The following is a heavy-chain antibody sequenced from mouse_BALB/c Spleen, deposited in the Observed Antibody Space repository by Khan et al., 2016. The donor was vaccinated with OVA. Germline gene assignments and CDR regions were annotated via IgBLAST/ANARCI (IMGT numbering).Heavy chain of an antibody. CDR2: ITSGGSYT. J-gene: IGHJ2*01. V-gene: IGHV5-9-3*01. Sequence: EVELVESGGGLVKPGGSLKLSCAASGFIFSSYAMSWVRQTPEKRLEWVATITSGGSYTYYLASVKGRFTISRANAKSTLSLPMSSLRSEDTAMYYCARRPYGYWGQGTTLTVSS. CDR3: ARRPYGY. D-gene: IGHD2-10*02. CDR1: GFIFSSYA.